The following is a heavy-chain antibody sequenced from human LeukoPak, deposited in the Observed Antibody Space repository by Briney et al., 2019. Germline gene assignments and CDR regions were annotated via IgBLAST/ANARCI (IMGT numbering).Heavy chain of an antibody. D-gene: IGHD3-10*01. CDR2: INHSGST. CDR1: GGSFSGYY. CDR3: ARGAITMVRGVRFDY. V-gene: IGHV4-34*01. J-gene: IGHJ4*02. Sequence: KPSETLSLTCAVYGGSFSGYYWSWIRQPPGKGLEWIGEINHSGSTNYNPSLKSRVTISVDTSKNQFSLKLSSVTAADTAVYYCARGAITMVRGVRFDYWGQGTPVTVSS.